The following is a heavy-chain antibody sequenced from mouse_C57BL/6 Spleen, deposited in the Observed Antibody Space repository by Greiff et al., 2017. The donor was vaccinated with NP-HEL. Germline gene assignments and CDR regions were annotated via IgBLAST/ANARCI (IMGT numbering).Heavy chain of an antibody. J-gene: IGHJ3*01. CDR2: IYPGNSDT. V-gene: IGHV1-5*01. CDR3: TSFYYDYDWFAY. Sequence: EVQLQQSGTVLARPGASVKMSCKTSGYTFTSYWMHWVKQRPGQGLEWIGAIYPGNSDTSYNQKFKGKAKLTAVTSASTAYMELSSRTNEDSAVYYCTSFYYDYDWFAYWGQRTLVTVSA. D-gene: IGHD2-4*01. CDR1: GYTFTSYW.